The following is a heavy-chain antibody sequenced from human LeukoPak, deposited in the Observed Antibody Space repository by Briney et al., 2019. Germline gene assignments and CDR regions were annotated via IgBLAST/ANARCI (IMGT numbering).Heavy chain of an antibody. CDR3: ARDMELGRIGYNYGGSDY. J-gene: IGHJ4*02. CDR1: GSSIRDGYY. V-gene: IGHV4-38-2*02. CDR2: MYYTGNI. D-gene: IGHD5-24*01. Sequence: SETLSLTCDVSGSSIRDGYYWGWIRQPPGKGLEWIGAMYYTGNIFYNPSLESRVTISVDTSKNRFSLKLISVTAADTAVYYCARDMELGRIGYNYGGSDYGSPGTLVTVSS.